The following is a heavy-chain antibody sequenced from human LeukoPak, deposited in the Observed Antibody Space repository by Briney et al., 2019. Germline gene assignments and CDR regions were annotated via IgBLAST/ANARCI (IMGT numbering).Heavy chain of an antibody. V-gene: IGHV3-23*01. D-gene: IGHD3-10*01. CDR3: AKLGLGLLWFGELPTEFDY. J-gene: IGHJ4*02. Sequence: GGSLRLSCAASGFTFSSYAMSWVRQAPGKGLEWVSAISGSGGSTYYADSVKGRFTISRDNSKNTLYLQMSSLRAEDTAVYYCAKLGLGLLWFGELPTEFDYWGQGTLVTVSS. CDR1: GFTFSSYA. CDR2: ISGSGGST.